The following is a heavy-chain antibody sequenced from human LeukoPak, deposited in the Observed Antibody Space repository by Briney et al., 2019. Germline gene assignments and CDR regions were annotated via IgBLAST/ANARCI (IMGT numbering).Heavy chain of an antibody. Sequence: ASVKVSCKASGYTFTSYGISWVRQAPGQGLEWMGWISAYNGNTNYARKLQGRVTMTTDTSTSTAYMKLRSLRSEDTAVYYCAQRVVPAATNYYYYYGMDVWGQGTTVTVSS. J-gene: IGHJ6*02. CDR2: ISAYNGNT. CDR3: AQRVVPAATNYYYYYGMDV. V-gene: IGHV1-18*01. D-gene: IGHD2-2*01. CDR1: GYTFTSYG.